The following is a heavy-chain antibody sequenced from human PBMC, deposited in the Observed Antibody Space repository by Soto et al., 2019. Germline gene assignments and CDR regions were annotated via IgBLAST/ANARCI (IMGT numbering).Heavy chain of an antibody. CDR3: ARGLRGCGGDCYSGWFDP. CDR2: IIPIFGTA. CDR1: GGTFSSYA. Sequence: QVQLVQSGAEVKKPGSSVKVSCKASGGTFSSYAISWVRQAPGQGLEWMGGIIPIFGTANYAQKFQGRVTITADESTSTAYMELSSLRSEDTAVYYCARGLRGCGGDCYSGWFDPWGQGTLVTVSS. D-gene: IGHD2-21*02. V-gene: IGHV1-69*01. J-gene: IGHJ5*02.